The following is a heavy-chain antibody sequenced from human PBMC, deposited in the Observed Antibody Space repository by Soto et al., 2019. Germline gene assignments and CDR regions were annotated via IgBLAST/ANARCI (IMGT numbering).Heavy chain of an antibody. V-gene: IGHV4-34*01. Sequence: SETLSLTCAVYGGSFSGYYWSWIRQPPGKGLEWIGEINHSGSTNYNPSLKSRVTISVDTSKNQFSLKLSSVTAADTAVYYCARGRGVVVPAAISDEEFYYYYGMDVWGQGTTVTVSS. J-gene: IGHJ6*02. D-gene: IGHD2-2*02. CDR1: GGSFSGYY. CDR3: ARGRGVVVPAAISDEEFYYYYGMDV. CDR2: INHSGST.